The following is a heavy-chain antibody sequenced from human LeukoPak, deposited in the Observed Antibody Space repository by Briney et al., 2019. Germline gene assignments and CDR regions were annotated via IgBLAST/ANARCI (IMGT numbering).Heavy chain of an antibody. CDR3: ATDKGAAPEERADY. J-gene: IGHJ4*02. Sequence: GGSLRLSCAASGFAFSSYWMHWVRQPPGKGLLWVSRITSDGSITRYADSVKGRFTISRDNAKNTLYLQMNSLRAEDTAVYYCATDKGAAPEERADYWGQGTLVTVSS. CDR1: GFAFSSYW. D-gene: IGHD1-1*01. V-gene: IGHV3-74*01. CDR2: ITSDGSIT.